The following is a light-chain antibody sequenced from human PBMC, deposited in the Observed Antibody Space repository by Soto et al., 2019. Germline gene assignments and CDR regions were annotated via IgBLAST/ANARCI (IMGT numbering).Light chain of an antibody. CDR3: QQYDSSPPT. V-gene: IGKV3-20*01. CDR1: QSVNSNY. J-gene: IGKJ1*01. Sequence: EIVLTQSPGTLSLSPGERATLSCRASQSVNSNYLAWYQRKPGQAPRLLIYGASNRATDIPYRFSASGSGTDFTLTITRLEPEDFAVDYCQQYDSSPPTFGQGTKVEIK. CDR2: GAS.